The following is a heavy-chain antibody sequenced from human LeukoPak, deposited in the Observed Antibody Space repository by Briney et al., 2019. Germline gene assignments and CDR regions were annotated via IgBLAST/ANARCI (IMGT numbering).Heavy chain of an antibody. Sequence: MLGESLKISCKSSGYKFTSYWIGWVRQMPGKGLEWMGIIYPGDSDTRYSPSFQGQVTISADKSDSTAYLQWSSLEASDTAMYYCARLYGDYGPIDSWGQGTLVTVSS. CDR2: IYPGDSDT. D-gene: IGHD4-17*01. CDR1: GYKFTSYW. CDR3: ARLYGDYGPIDS. V-gene: IGHV5-51*01. J-gene: IGHJ4*02.